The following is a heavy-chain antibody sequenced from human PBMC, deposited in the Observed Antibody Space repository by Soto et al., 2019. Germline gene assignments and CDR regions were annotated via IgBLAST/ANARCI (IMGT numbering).Heavy chain of an antibody. D-gene: IGHD3-3*01. CDR1: GFTFSSFA. CDR3: AKDPPWTVGPLAMDV. Sequence: SLRLSCAASGFTFSSFAMSWVRQAPGKGLDWVSAISGSGGSTYSAESVKGRLTISRDDSKNTLYLHMNSLRVEDTAVYYCAKDPPWTVGPLAMDVWGQGTTVTVSS. CDR2: ISGSGGST. V-gene: IGHV3-23*01. J-gene: IGHJ6*02.